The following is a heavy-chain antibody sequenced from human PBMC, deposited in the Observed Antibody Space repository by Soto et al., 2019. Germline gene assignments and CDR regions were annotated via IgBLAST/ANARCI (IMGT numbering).Heavy chain of an antibody. Sequence: SETLSLTCTVSGGSINSADYYRSWVRQPPGKGLEWIGYIYYSGSTYFNPSLKSRVTISKDTSRNQFSLRLTSVTAADTAVYYCARAIVVTIGGMDVWGQGTTVTVSS. CDR3: ARAIVVTIGGMDV. CDR2: IYYSGST. D-gene: IGHD5-12*01. J-gene: IGHJ6*02. CDR1: GGSINSADYY. V-gene: IGHV4-30-4*01.